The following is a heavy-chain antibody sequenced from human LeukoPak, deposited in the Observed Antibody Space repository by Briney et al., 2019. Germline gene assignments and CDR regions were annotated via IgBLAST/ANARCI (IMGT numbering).Heavy chain of an antibody. CDR2: INHSGST. V-gene: IGHV4-34*01. CDR1: GGSFSGYY. D-gene: IGHD5-24*01. J-gene: IGHJ4*02. Sequence: PSETLSLTCAVYGGSFSGYYWSWIRQPPGKGLEWIGEINHSGSTNYNPSLKSRVTISVDTSKNQFSLKLSSVTAADTAVYYCARFSEMATIEDSWGKGTLVTVSS. CDR3: ARFSEMATIEDS.